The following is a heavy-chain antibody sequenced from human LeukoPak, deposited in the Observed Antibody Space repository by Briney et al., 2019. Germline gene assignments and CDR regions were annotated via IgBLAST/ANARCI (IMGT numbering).Heavy chain of an antibody. Sequence: SQTLSLTCTVSGGSISSGSYYWSWIRQPAGKGLEWIGRIYTSGSTNYNPSLKSRVTISVDTSKNQFSLKLSSVTAADTAVYYCARDQYYWPLYWGQGTLVTVSS. V-gene: IGHV4-61*02. CDR2: IYTSGST. CDR1: GGSISSGSYY. J-gene: IGHJ4*02. CDR3: ARDQYYWPLY. D-gene: IGHD2-8*01.